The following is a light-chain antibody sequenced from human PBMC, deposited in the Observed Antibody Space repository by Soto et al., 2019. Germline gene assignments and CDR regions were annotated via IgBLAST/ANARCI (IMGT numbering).Light chain of an antibody. CDR3: SSYAGSNNFV. V-gene: IGLV2-8*01. J-gene: IGLJ1*01. CDR2: EVT. Sequence: QSVLTQPPSASVSPGQSVTSSCTGTSSGVGGYDYVSWYQQHPGKAPKLMIYEVTKRPSGVPDRFSGSKSGNTASLTVSGLQAEDEADYYCSSYAGSNNFVFGTGTKVTVL. CDR1: SSGVGGYDY.